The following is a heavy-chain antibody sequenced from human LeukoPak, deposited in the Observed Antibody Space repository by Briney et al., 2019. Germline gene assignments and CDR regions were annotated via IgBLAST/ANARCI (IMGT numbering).Heavy chain of an antibody. CDR1: GGSFTRHQ. V-gene: IGHV4-34*01. CDR2: INDGGST. Sequence: ASETLSLTCAVYGGSFTRHQWSWIRQPPGKGLEWIGAINDGGSTNYNPSLKSRVTISVDKSKNQFSLKLSSVTAADTAVYYCARGIAAAGTGYWGQGTLVTVSS. CDR3: ARGIAAAGTGY. J-gene: IGHJ4*02. D-gene: IGHD6-13*01.